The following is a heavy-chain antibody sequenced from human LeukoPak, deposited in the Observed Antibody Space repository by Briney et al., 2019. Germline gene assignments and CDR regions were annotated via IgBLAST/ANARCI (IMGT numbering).Heavy chain of an antibody. CDR1: GFTFSNAW. Sequence: PGGSLRLSCAASGFTFSNAWMSWVRQAPGKGLEWVGRIKSKTDGGTTDYAAPVKGRFTISRDDSKNTLCLQMNSLKTEDTAVYYCTTGRLQRDLSDYWGQGTLVTVSS. CDR3: TTGRLQRDLSDY. D-gene: IGHD5-24*01. J-gene: IGHJ4*02. CDR2: IKSKTDGGTT. V-gene: IGHV3-15*01.